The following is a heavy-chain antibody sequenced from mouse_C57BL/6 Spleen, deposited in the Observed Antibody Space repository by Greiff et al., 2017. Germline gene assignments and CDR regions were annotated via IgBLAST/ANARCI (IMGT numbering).Heavy chain of an antibody. D-gene: IGHD2-5*01. V-gene: IGHV1-64*01. CDR2: IHPNSGST. CDR1: GYTFTSYW. Sequence: QVQLKQPGADLVKPGASVKLSCKASGYTFTSYWMHWVKQRPGQGLEWIGMIHPNSGSTNYNEKFKSKATLTVDKSSSTAYMQLSSLTSEDSAVYYCARTYYSNYMRAMDYWGQGTSVTVSS. J-gene: IGHJ4*01. CDR3: ARTYYSNYMRAMDY.